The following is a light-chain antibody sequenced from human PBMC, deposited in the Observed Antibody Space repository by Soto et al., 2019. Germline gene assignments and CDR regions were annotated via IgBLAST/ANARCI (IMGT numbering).Light chain of an antibody. CDR2: TAS. CDR1: QSISSD. J-gene: IGKJ1*01. Sequence: DIQMTQSPSSLSASMGDRVTITCRASQSISSDLNWYQKKPGKAPKLLIYTASSLQSGVPSRFSGSGSGTDFSLTISSLQPEDFATYYCQQSYSTPWTFGQGTKVEIK. V-gene: IGKV1-39*01. CDR3: QQSYSTPWT.